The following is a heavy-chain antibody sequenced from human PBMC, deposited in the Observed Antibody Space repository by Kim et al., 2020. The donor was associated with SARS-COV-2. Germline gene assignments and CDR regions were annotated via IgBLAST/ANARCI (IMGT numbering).Heavy chain of an antibody. Sequence: SETLSLTCTVSGGSVSSGSYFWSWTRQPPGKGLEWIGYIYYSGSTNYNPSLKSRVTISLDTSKNQFSLKLSSVTAADTAVYYCARGYAVRGVIINDYWGQGTLVTVSS. D-gene: IGHD3-10*01. CDR2: IYYSGST. J-gene: IGHJ4*02. V-gene: IGHV4-61*01. CDR3: ARGYAVRGVIINDY. CDR1: GGSVSSGSYF.